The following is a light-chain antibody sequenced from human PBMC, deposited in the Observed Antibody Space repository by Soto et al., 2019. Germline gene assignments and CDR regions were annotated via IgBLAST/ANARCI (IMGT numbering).Light chain of an antibody. Sequence: EVVLTQSPVTLSLSPGDRATLSCRASQSISSSYLAWYQQKPGQAPMLLIYGTFNRATGIPDRFSVDGSWTDFTLTINRLEPDDFAVYFCQQCGLSPRTFGQGTKVEV. CDR1: QSISSSY. CDR3: QQCGLSPRT. J-gene: IGKJ1*01. CDR2: GTF. V-gene: IGKV3-20*01.